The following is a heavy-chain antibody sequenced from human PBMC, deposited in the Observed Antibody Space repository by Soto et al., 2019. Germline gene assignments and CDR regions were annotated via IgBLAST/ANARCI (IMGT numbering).Heavy chain of an antibody. D-gene: IGHD1-7*01. CDR1: GYTFTSYG. CDR3: ARDPGVTGTTDYGMDV. J-gene: IGHJ6*02. CDR2: ISAYNGNT. V-gene: IGHV1-18*04. Sequence: ASVKVSCKASGYTFTSYGISWVRQAPGQGLEWMGWISAYNGNTNYAQKLQGRVTMTTDTSTSTAYMELRSLRSDDTAMYYCARDPGVTGTTDYGMDVWGQGTTVTVSS.